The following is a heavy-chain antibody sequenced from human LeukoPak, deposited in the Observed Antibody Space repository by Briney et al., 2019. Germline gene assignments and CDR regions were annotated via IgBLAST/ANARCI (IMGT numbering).Heavy chain of an antibody. D-gene: IGHD2-15*01. Sequence: SVKVSCKASGGTFSSYAFSWVRQAPGQGLEWMGGIIPIFGTANYAQKFQGRVTITADKSTSTAYMELSSLRSEDTAVYYCARGNIVVVVAATAYNWFDPWGQGTLVTVSS. CDR1: GGTFSSYA. J-gene: IGHJ5*02. CDR3: ARGNIVVVVAATAYNWFDP. V-gene: IGHV1-69*06. CDR2: IIPIFGTA.